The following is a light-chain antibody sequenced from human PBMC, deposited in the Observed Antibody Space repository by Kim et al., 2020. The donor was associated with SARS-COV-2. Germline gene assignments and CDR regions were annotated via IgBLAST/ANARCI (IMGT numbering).Light chain of an antibody. CDR1: RSDSGSYLY. J-gene: IGLJ1*01. Sequence: GHSLTLSRTVARSDSGSYLYVSWYHHHPGQAPQLIIYDVFNRPSGISNRFSGSKSGNAASLTISGLQAEDEAEYYCSSYTIIGTYVFGTGTKVTVL. V-gene: IGLV2-14*03. CDR3: SSYTIIGTYV. CDR2: DVF.